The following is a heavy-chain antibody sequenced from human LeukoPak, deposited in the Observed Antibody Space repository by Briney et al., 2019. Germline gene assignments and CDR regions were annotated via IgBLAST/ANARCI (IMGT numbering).Heavy chain of an antibody. Sequence: GGSLRLSCAASGFTFSSYAMSWVRQAPGKGLQWVTFIRYDGSNKYYADSVKGRFTISRDNSKNTLYLQMNSLRAEDTAVYYCARVTYYYDSSGYYEDYWGQGTLVTVSS. CDR1: GFTFSSYA. CDR3: ARVTYYYDSSGYYEDY. CDR2: IRYDGSNK. V-gene: IGHV3-30*02. J-gene: IGHJ4*02. D-gene: IGHD3-22*01.